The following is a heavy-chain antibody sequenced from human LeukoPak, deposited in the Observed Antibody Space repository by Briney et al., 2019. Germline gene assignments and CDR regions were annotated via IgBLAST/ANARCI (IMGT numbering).Heavy chain of an antibody. CDR2: INHSGST. D-gene: IGHD3-10*01. V-gene: IGHV4-34*01. J-gene: IGHJ4*02. CDR3: ARGGPFTLWFRELLSAAGTEFDY. CDR1: GGPFSGYY. Sequence: SETLSLTCAVYGGPFSGYYWSWIRQPPGKGLEWIGEINHSGSTNYNPSLKSRVTISVDTSKNQFSLKLSSVTAADTAVYYCARGGPFTLWFRELLSAAGTEFDYWGQGTLVTVSS.